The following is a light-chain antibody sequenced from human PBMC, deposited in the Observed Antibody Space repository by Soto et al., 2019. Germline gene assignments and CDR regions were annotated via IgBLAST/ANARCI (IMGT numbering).Light chain of an antibody. Sequence: QSVLTQPPSVSGTPGQRVSISCSGSRSNIGINAVDWYHQLPGTAPKVLIYANNQRPSGVPDRFSGSKSGTSASLAINGLQSDDEAHYYCAAWDDSLNDLVFGGGTKLTVL. J-gene: IGLJ2*01. CDR3: AAWDDSLNDLV. CDR1: RSNIGINA. CDR2: ANN. V-gene: IGLV1-44*01.